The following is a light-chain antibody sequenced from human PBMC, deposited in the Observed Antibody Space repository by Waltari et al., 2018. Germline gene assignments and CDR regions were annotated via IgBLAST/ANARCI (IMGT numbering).Light chain of an antibody. V-gene: IGKV1-12*01. CDR2: TAS. J-gene: IGKJ4*01. Sequence: DIQMTQSPSSVSASVGDRVTITCRASQDIGSWLAWYQQKPGTAPNLLIYTASRLESGVPSRFSGSGSGTDFTLTINSLRPEDFATYSCLQVSSFPVTFGGGTKVEV. CDR1: QDIGSW. CDR3: LQVSSFPVT.